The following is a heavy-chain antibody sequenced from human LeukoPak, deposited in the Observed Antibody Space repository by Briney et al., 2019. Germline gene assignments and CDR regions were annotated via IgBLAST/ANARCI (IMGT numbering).Heavy chain of an antibody. D-gene: IGHD3-22*01. Sequence: HPGGSLRLSCAASGFTFSSYAMSWVRQAPGKGLEWVSAISGSGGSTYYADSVKDRFTISRDNSKNTLYLQMNSLRAEDTAVYYCAKVDTMIVVVSLTYYFDYWGQGTLVTVSS. CDR3: AKVDTMIVVVSLTYYFDY. CDR2: ISGSGGST. CDR1: GFTFSSYA. J-gene: IGHJ4*02. V-gene: IGHV3-23*01.